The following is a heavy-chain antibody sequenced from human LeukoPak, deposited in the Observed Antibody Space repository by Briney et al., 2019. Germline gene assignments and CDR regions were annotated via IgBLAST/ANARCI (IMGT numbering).Heavy chain of an antibody. Sequence: SETLSLTCTVSGGSVNSGSYYWNWIRQPPGKGLEWIGYIYYSGSSNYNPSLKSRVTISVDTSKDQFSLKLSSVTAADTAVYYCARAAYSGSYHSDYWGQGTLVTVSS. CDR3: ARAAYSGSYHSDY. V-gene: IGHV4-61*01. CDR1: GGSVNSGSYY. D-gene: IGHD1-26*01. J-gene: IGHJ4*02. CDR2: IYYSGSS.